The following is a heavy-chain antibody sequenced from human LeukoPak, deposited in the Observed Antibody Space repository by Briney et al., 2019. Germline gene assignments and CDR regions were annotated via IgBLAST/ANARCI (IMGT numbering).Heavy chain of an antibody. CDR3: AKGMSGYYFALYFDY. D-gene: IGHD3-22*01. Sequence: QSGGSLRLSCAASGFTFSSYAMSWVRQAPGKGLEWVSAISGSGGSTYYADSVKGRFTISRDNSKNTLYLQMNSLRAEDTAVYYCAKGMSGYYFALYFDYWGQGTLVTVSS. V-gene: IGHV3-23*01. J-gene: IGHJ4*02. CDR2: ISGSGGST. CDR1: GFTFSSYA.